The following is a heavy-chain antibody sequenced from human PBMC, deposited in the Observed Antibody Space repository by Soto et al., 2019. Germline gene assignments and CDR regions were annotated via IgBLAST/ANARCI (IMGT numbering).Heavy chain of an antibody. V-gene: IGHV3-23*01. Sequence: PGGSLRLSCATSGFTFSSYAMSWVRQAPGKGLEWVSGISGSGGSTYYADSVKGRFTISRDNSKNTLYLQMNSLRAEDTAVYYCAKEPQWLLRFDFDYWGQGTQVTVSS. CDR3: AKEPQWLLRFDFDY. CDR1: GFTFSSYA. J-gene: IGHJ4*02. CDR2: ISGSGGST. D-gene: IGHD6-19*01.